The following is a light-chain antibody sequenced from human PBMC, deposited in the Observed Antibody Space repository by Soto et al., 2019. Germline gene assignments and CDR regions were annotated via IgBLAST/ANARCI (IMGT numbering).Light chain of an antibody. CDR3: QQHRSYAVT. V-gene: IGKV1-5*01. CDR1: QSISIW. Sequence: DIQMPQSPSPLSASVGDRVTITCRASQSISIWLSWYQQKPGKATNLLIYDASNLKSGVPSRFSGSGSGTEFTLTISSLQPDDFASYYCQQHRSYAVTFGGGTTVEVK. CDR2: DAS. J-gene: IGKJ4*01.